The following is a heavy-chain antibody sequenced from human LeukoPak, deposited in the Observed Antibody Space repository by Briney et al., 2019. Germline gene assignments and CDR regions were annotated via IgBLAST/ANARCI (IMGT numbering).Heavy chain of an antibody. V-gene: IGHV3-23*01. CDR2: ISGSGGST. Sequence: GGSLRLSCAASGFTFSNYAMSWVRQAPGKGLEWVSAISGSGGSTYYADSVKGRFTISRDNSKNTLHLQMNSLRAEDTAVYYCAKADSSGIDYWGQGTLVTVSS. CDR3: AKADSSGIDY. J-gene: IGHJ4*02. CDR1: GFTFSNYA. D-gene: IGHD6-19*01.